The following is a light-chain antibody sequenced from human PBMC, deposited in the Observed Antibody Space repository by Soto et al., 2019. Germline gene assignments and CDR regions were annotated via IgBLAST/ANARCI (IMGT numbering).Light chain of an antibody. V-gene: IGLV2-8*01. CDR3: SSFAGGNNLL. CDR1: SSDVGGYNF. J-gene: IGLJ2*01. Sequence: QSALTQPPSASGSPGQSVTISCTGTSSDVGGYNFVSWYQQPPGKAPKLLIYEVSKRPSGVPDRFSGSKSDTTASLTVSGLQAEDEAYYHCSSFAGGNNLLFGGGTKLTVL. CDR2: EVS.